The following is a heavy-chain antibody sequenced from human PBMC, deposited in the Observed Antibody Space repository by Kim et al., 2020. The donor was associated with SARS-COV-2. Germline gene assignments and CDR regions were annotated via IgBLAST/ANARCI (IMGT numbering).Heavy chain of an antibody. V-gene: IGHV3-30*07. J-gene: IGHJ4*02. CDR3: ARDLKDYYDSSGYYPEGFDY. Sequence: RFTISRDNSKNTLYLQMNSLRAEDTAVYYCARDLKDYYDSSGYYPEGFDYWGQGTLVTVSS. D-gene: IGHD3-22*01.